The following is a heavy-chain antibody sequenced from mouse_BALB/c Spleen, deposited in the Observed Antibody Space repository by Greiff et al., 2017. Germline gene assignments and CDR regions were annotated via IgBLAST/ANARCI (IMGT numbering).Heavy chain of an antibody. D-gene: IGHD2-14*01. Sequence: VMLVESGPGLVAPSQSLSITCTVSGFSFTGYGVNWVRQPPGKGLEWLGMIWGDGSTDYNSALKSRLSISKDNSKSQVFLKMNSLQTDDTARYYCARDYRYDFAYWGQGTLVTVSA. CDR1: GFSFTGYG. CDR3: ARDYRYDFAY. J-gene: IGHJ3*01. V-gene: IGHV2-6-7*01. CDR2: IWGDGST.